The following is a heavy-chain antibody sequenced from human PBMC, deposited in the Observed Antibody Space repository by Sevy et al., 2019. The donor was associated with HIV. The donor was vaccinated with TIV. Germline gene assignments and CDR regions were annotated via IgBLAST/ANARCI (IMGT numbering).Heavy chain of an antibody. J-gene: IGHJ1*01. Sequence: ASAKVSCEVSGYTLPELSMHWVRQAPGKGLEWMGSFDPEEGETVYAQKFQGRITMTEHTSTDRAFMKLSILGSDDTAVYYCATNIPTVMVDGSFQHWGQGTLVTGSS. V-gene: IGHV1-24*01. CDR1: GYTLPELS. CDR2: FDPEEGET. CDR3: ATNIPTVMVDGSFQH. D-gene: IGHD2-2*02.